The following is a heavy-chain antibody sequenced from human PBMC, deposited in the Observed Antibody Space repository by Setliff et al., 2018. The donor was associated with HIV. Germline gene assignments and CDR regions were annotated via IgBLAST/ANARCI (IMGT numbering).Heavy chain of an antibody. CDR2: IYYTGST. Sequence: SETLSLPCTVSGGAISSRGDYWRWVRQHPGKGLEWIGYIYYTGSTYSNPSLLSRVRIAVDTAKNQFSLRLNSVTSADTAVYYCARDSANGQTANLNYLDVWGKGTTVTVSS. D-gene: IGHD2-8*01. CDR1: GGAISSRGDY. V-gene: IGHV4-31*03. J-gene: IGHJ6*03. CDR3: ARDSANGQTANLNYLDV.